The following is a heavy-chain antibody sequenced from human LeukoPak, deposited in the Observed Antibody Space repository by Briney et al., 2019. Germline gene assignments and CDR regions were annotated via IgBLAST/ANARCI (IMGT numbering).Heavy chain of an antibody. V-gene: IGHV4-59*08. CDR2: IYDSTNI. D-gene: IGHD3-16*02. Sequence: SETLSLTCTVSGGSMSGYYWSWIRQSPGKGLEWIGNIYDSTNIKKNPSLKSRITISVDTSKKQVSLKLSSVTAADTAVYYCVRHVGRWAFDIWGQGTMVTVSS. CDR1: GGSMSGYY. CDR3: VRHVGRWAFDI. J-gene: IGHJ3*02.